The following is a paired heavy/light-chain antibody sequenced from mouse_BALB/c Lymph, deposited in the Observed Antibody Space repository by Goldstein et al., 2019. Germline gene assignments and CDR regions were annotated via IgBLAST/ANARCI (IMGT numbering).Heavy chain of an antibody. CDR1: GYSITSDYA. D-gene: IGHD1-1*01. CDR2: ISYSGST. CDR3: ATVVDYFDY. J-gene: IGHJ2*01. Sequence: DVQLQESGPGLVKPSQSLSLTCTVTGYSITSDYAWNWIRQFPGNKLEWMGYISYSGSTSYNPSLKSRISITRDTSKNQFFLQLNSVTTEDTATYYCATVVDYFDYWGQGTTLTVSS. V-gene: IGHV3-2*02.
Light chain of an antibody. Sequence: DIVLTQSPATLSVTPGDSVSLSCRASQSISNNLHWYQQKSHESPRLLIKYASQSISGIPSRFSGSGSGTDFTLSINSVETEDFGMYFCQQSNSWPYTFGGGTKLEIK. CDR3: QQSNSWPYT. J-gene: IGKJ2*01. V-gene: IGKV5-43*01. CDR1: QSISNN. CDR2: YAS.